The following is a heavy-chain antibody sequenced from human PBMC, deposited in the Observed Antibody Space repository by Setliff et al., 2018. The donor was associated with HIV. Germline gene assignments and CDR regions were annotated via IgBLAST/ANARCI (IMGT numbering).Heavy chain of an antibody. J-gene: IGHJ4*02. CDR2: IFYRGST. D-gene: IGHD3-22*01. Sequence: PSETRSLTCTVSRGPISSSGYYWGWIRQHPGQGLEWIGSIFYRGSTYYNPSLKSRVNISVDTSKSLFSLRLGSVPAADSAVYYCARHAGSRGYYPRPFDYWGQGTLVTVSS. CDR3: ARHAGSRGYYPRPFDY. V-gene: IGHV4-39*01. CDR1: RGPISSSGYY.